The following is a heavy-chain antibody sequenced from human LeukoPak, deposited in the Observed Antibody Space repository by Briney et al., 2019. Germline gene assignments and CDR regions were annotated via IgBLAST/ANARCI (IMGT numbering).Heavy chain of an antibody. CDR2: ISSSSSYI. Sequence: GGSLRLSCAASGFTFSSYSMNWVRQAPGKGLEWVSSISSSSSYIHYADSVKGRFTISRDNAKNSLYLQMNSLRAEDTAVYYCARERQWLALSFDIWGQGTMVTVSS. CDR3: ARERQWLALSFDI. D-gene: IGHD6-19*01. V-gene: IGHV3-21*01. CDR1: GFTFSSYS. J-gene: IGHJ3*02.